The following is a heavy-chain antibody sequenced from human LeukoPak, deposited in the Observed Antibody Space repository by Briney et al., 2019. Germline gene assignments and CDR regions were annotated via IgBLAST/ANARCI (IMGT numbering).Heavy chain of an antibody. CDR2: IYYSGNT. V-gene: IGHV4-59*01. CDR3: ARVSIAASYYMDV. J-gene: IGHJ6*03. CDR1: GDSITNYY. Sequence: SETLSLTCTVSGDSITNYYWSWYRQPPGQGLEWIGYIYYSGNTNYNPSLKSRVTISVDKSKNQFSLKLRSVTAADTAVYYCARVSIAASYYMDVWGKGTTVTISS. D-gene: IGHD6-6*01.